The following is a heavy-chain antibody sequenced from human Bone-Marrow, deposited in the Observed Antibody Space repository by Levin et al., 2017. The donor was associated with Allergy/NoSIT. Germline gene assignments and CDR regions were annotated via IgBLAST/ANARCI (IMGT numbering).Heavy chain of an antibody. Sequence: LSLTCAASGFTFSSYGMHWVRQAPGKGLEWVAVILHDGSNKYYADSVKGRSTISRDNSKNTLYLQMNTLRAEDTAVYYCAREILVTGPFDNWGQGTLVTVSS. J-gene: IGHJ4*02. CDR2: ILHDGSNK. D-gene: IGHD3-22*01. CDR3: AREILVTGPFDN. V-gene: IGHV3-30*03. CDR1: GFTFSSYG.